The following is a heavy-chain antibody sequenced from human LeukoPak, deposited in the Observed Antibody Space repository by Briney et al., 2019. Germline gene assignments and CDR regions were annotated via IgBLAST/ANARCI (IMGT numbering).Heavy chain of an antibody. V-gene: IGHV3-21*04. CDR2: ISSSSSYI. CDR1: GFTFSSYS. J-gene: IGHJ1*01. CDR3: AKDDDWGRFKD. D-gene: IGHD3-16*01. Sequence: GGSLRLSCAASGFTFSSYSMNWVRQAPGKGLEWVSSISSSSSYIYYADSVKGRFTISRDNSKNTVSLQMNSLRGEDTAVYYCAKDDDWGRFKDWGQGTLVTVSS.